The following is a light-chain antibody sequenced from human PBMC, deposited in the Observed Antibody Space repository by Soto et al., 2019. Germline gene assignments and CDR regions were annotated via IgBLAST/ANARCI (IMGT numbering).Light chain of an antibody. CDR1: SSNIGAGYD. CDR2: GNS. CDR3: QSYDSSLTVGV. J-gene: IGLJ2*01. V-gene: IGLV1-40*01. Sequence: QSVLTQPPSVSGAPGQRVTISCTGSSSNIGAGYDVHWYQQLPGTATKLLIYGNSNRPSGVPDRVSGSKSGTSASLAITGLQAEDEADYYCQSYDSSLTVGVFGGGTKLTVL.